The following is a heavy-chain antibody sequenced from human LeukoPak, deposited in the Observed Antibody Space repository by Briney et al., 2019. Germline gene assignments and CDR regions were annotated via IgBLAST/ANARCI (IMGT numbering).Heavy chain of an antibody. CDR1: GGSISTYY. CDR3: ARGGYGSGSELDY. J-gene: IGHJ4*02. Sequence: SETLSLTCTVSGGSISTYYWNWIRQPPGKGLECIGYIYYSGSPSYNPSLRSRVTISVDTSKNQFSLKLSSVTAADTAVYYCARGGYGSGSELDYWGQGTLVTVSS. CDR2: IYYSGSP. V-gene: IGHV4-59*12. D-gene: IGHD3-10*01.